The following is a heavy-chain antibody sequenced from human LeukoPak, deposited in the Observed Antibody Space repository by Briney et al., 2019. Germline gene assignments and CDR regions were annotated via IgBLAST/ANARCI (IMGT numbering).Heavy chain of an antibody. CDR1: GFTFSSYW. D-gene: IGHD3-22*01. J-gene: IGHJ4*02. CDR2: ISGRDNIL. V-gene: IGHV3-48*04. Sequence: GGSLRLPCAASGFTFSSYWMSWVRQAPGKGLEWVAYISGRDNILYYAASVKGRFTVSRDNAKTSLSLQLSNLRAEDTAMYYCARVSSTGYGVSSGLFYWGQGTLVTVSS. CDR3: ARVSSTGYGVSSGLFY.